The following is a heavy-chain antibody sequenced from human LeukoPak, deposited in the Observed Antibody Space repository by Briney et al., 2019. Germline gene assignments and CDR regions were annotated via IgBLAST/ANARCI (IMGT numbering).Heavy chain of an antibody. CDR1: GFTFSSYV. CDR2: IRYDGSNK. Sequence: GGSLRLSCAASGFTFSSYVMHWVRQAPGKGLEWVAFIRYDGSNKYYADSVKGRFTISRDNSKNTLYLQMNSLRAEDTAVYYCAKVTVTNYYYYYMDVWGKGTTVTISS. J-gene: IGHJ6*03. D-gene: IGHD4-11*01. V-gene: IGHV3-30*02. CDR3: AKVTVTNYYYYYMDV.